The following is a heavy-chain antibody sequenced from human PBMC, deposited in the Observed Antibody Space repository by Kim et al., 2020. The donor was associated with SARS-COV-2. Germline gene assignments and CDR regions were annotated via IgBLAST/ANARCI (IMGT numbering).Heavy chain of an antibody. J-gene: IGHJ6*02. CDR1: GFTFSSYG. CDR2: ISYDGSNK. D-gene: IGHD2-2*01. Sequence: GGSLRLSCAASGFTFSSYGMHWVRQAPGKGLEWVAVISYDGSNKYYADSVKGRFTISRDNSKNTLYLQMNSLRAEDTAVYYCAKVYCSSTSCYLGRLGGMDVWGQGTTVTVSS. V-gene: IGHV3-30*18. CDR3: AKVYCSSTSCYLGRLGGMDV.